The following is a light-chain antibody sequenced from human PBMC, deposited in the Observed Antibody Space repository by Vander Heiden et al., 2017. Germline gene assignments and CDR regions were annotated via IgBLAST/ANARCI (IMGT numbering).Light chain of an antibody. V-gene: IGLV2-14*01. CDR2: DVS. CDR3: CSYTRSSTLV. CDR1: SRDIGDHDH. Sequence: QSALTQPASVSGSPGQSITISCTGTSRDIGDHDHVSWYQQHPGKVPKVIIYDVSKRPSGVSNRFSGSKSGNTASLTISGLQAEDDADYYCCSYTRSSTLVFGTGTKVTAL. J-gene: IGLJ1*01.